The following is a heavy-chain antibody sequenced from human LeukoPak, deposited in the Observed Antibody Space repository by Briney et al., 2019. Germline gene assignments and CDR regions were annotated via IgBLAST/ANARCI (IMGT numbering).Heavy chain of an antibody. CDR2: IKQDGSEK. CDR1: GFTFSSYW. J-gene: IGHJ6*03. D-gene: IGHD2-15*01. V-gene: IGHV3-7*01. CDR3: ARDRCSGGSCYSKKRYFYYYMDV. Sequence: PGGSLRLSCAASGFTFSSYWMSWVRQAPGKGQEWVANIKQDGSEKYYVDSVKGRFTISRDNAKNSLYLQMNSLRAEDTAVYYCARDRCSGGSCYSKKRYFYYYMDVWGKGTTVTVSS.